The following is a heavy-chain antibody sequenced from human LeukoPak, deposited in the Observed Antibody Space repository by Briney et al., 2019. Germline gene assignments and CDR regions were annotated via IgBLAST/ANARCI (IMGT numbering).Heavy chain of an antibody. CDR1: GFTFSSYA. Sequence: QSGGSLRLSCAASGFTFSSYAMSWVRQAPGKGLEWVSVIYSGGSTYYADSVKGRFTISRDNSKNTLYLRMNSLRAEDTAVYYCARDHGPELYYYYGMDVWGQGTTVTVSS. D-gene: IGHD1-14*01. CDR2: IYSGGST. V-gene: IGHV3-66*01. J-gene: IGHJ6*02. CDR3: ARDHGPELYYYYGMDV.